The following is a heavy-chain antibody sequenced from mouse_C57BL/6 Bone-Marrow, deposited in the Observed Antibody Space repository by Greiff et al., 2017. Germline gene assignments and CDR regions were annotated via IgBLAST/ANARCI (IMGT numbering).Heavy chain of an antibody. D-gene: IGHD2-5*01. CDR1: GYSITSGYY. J-gene: IGHJ3*01. Sequence: EVQLVESGPGLVKPSQSLSLTCSVTGYSITSGYYWNWIRQFPGNKLEWMGYISYDGSNNYNPSLKNRISLTRDTSKNQFFLKLNSVTTEDTATYYCAFYSNYVGFAYWGQGTLVTVSA. CDR3: AFYSNYVGFAY. V-gene: IGHV3-6*01. CDR2: ISYDGSN.